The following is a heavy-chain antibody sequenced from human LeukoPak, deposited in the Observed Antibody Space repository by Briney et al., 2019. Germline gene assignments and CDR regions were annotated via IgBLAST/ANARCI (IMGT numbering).Heavy chain of an antibody. Sequence: GESLKISCKVSGYSLTSYCIGWVRQMPGKGLEWMGIIYPGDSGPTYSPSFQGQVTISVDKSINTAYLQWSSLQASDTAMYYCGMSGDRVPLQDDVFDVWGQGTMVTVST. D-gene: IGHD1-26*01. CDR3: GMSGDRVPLQDDVFDV. V-gene: IGHV5-51*01. CDR2: IYPGDSGP. CDR1: GYSLTSYC. J-gene: IGHJ3*01.